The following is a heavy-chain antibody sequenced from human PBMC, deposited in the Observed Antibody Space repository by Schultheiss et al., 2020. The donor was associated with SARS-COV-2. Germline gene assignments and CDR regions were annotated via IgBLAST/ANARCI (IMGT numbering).Heavy chain of an antibody. V-gene: IGHV3-73*01. CDR2: IRGKANSYAT. J-gene: IGHJ6*02. CDR1: GFTFSTYE. CDR3: TFNTAMVFGPQFYYFYGMDV. Sequence: GGSLRLSCAASGFTFSTYEMNWVRQASGKGLEWVGRIRGKANSYATAYAASVKGRFTISRDDSKNTAYLQMNSLKTEDTAMYYCTFNTAMVFGPQFYYFYGMDVWGQGTTVTVSS. D-gene: IGHD5-18*01.